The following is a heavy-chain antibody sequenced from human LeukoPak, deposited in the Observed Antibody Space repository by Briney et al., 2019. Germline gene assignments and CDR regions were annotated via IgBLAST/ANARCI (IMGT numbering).Heavy chain of an antibody. CDR2: INHSGST. CDR1: GVSFSGYY. V-gene: IGHV4-34*01. J-gene: IGHJ4*02. Sequence: PSETLSLTCAVYGVSFSGYYWSWIRQPPGKGLEWIGEINHSGSTNYNPSLKSRVTISVDTSKNQFSLKLSSVTAADTAVYYCAAGSGGDLDYWGQGTLVTVSS. CDR3: AAGSGGDLDY. D-gene: IGHD3-10*01.